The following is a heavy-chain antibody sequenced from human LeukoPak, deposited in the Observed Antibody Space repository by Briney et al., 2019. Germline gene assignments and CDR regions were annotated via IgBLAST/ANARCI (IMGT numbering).Heavy chain of an antibody. CDR3: ARGPTNGQAFDY. V-gene: IGHV3-7*01. CDR2: IREDGSEK. D-gene: IGHD2-8*01. Sequence: GGSLRLSCAASGFTFSSSWMTWVRQAPGKGLEWVASIREDGSEKTSVDSVKGRFTISRDNAKDSLYLQMDSLRAEDTAVYYCARGPTNGQAFDYWGQGTLVSVSS. J-gene: IGHJ4*02. CDR1: GFTFSSSW.